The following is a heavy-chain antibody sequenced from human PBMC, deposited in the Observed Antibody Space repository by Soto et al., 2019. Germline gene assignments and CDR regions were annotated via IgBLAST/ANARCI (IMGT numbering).Heavy chain of an antibody. J-gene: IGHJ4*02. D-gene: IGHD4-17*01. CDR2: IIPIFGTA. CDR1: GGTFSSYA. Sequence: QVQLVQSGAEVKKPGSSVKVSCKASGGTFSSYAISWVRQAPGQGLEWMGGIIPIFGTANYAQKFQGRVTITADESTSTAYMELSSLRSEDSAVYYCASGNDRYGDYWDYFDYWGQGTLVTVSS. CDR3: ASGNDRYGDYWDYFDY. V-gene: IGHV1-69*12.